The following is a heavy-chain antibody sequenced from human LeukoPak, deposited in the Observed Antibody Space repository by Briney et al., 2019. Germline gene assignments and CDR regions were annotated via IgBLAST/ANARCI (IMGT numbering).Heavy chain of an antibody. Sequence: GGSLRLSCAASGFSFGNYWMSWVRQAPGKGLEWVANIKLDGSEKYYVDSVKGRFTISRDNAKNSLDLQMNSLRAEDTAVYYCGRISLQHHYFDYWGQGTLVTVPS. V-gene: IGHV3-7*01. J-gene: IGHJ4*02. CDR3: GRISLQHHYFDY. CDR1: GFSFGNYW. D-gene: IGHD3-16*02. CDR2: IKLDGSEK.